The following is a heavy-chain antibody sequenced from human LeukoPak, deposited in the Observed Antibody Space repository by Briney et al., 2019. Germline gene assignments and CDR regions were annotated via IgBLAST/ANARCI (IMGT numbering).Heavy chain of an antibody. CDR1: GYTFTTYF. CDR2: INPSDGGT. J-gene: IGHJ4*02. D-gene: IGHD4-17*01. CDR3: ARATSYGANDY. Sequence: ASVTVSCTASGYTFTTYFTHWVRQAPGQGLEWMGIINPSDGGTTYAQQFQGRVTMTRDTSTSTVHMELSSLRSEDTAVYYCARATSYGANDYWGQGTLVTVAS. V-gene: IGHV1-46*01.